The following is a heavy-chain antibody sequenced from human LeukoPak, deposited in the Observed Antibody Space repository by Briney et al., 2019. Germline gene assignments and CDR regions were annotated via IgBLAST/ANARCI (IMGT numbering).Heavy chain of an antibody. V-gene: IGHV3-23*01. D-gene: IGHD3-22*01. Sequence: GGSLRLSCAASGFTFSSYAMSWVRQAPGKGLEWVSAISGSGGSIYYADSVKGRFTISRDNSKNTLYLQMNSLRAEDTAVYYCAKPYYYDSSGYYYYYYMDVWGKGTTVTVSS. J-gene: IGHJ6*03. CDR2: ISGSGGSI. CDR3: AKPYYYDSSGYYYYYYMDV. CDR1: GFTFSSYA.